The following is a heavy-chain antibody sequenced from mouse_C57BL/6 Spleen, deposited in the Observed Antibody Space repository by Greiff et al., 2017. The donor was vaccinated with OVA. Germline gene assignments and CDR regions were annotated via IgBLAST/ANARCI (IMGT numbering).Heavy chain of an antibody. CDR1: GFNIKDDY. CDR2: IDPENGDT. CDR3: TTWGYYGSSYLFAY. V-gene: IGHV14-4*01. J-gene: IGHJ3*01. Sequence: VQLKQSGAELVRPGASVKLSCTASGFNIKDDYMHWVKQRPEQGLEWIGWIDPENGDTEYASKFQGKATITADTSSNTAYLQLSSLTSEDTAVYYCTTWGYYGSSYLFAYWGQGTLVTVSA. D-gene: IGHD1-1*01.